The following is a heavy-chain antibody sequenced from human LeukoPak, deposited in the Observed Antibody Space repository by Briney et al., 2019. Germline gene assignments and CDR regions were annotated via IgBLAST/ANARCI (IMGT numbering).Heavy chain of an antibody. Sequence: GRSLRLSCAASGFTFSSYAMHWVRQAPGKGLEWVAVISYDGSNKYYADSVKCRFTISRDNSKNTLYLQMNSLRAEDTAVYYCARAMVRGVMIPTAFDYWGQGTLVTVSS. CDR1: GFTFSSYA. V-gene: IGHV3-30-3*01. CDR2: ISYDGSNK. CDR3: ARAMVRGVMIPTAFDY. D-gene: IGHD3-10*01. J-gene: IGHJ4*02.